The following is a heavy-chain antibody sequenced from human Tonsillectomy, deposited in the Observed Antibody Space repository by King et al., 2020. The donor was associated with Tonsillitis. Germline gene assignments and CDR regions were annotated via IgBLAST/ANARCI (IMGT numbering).Heavy chain of an antibody. CDR1: GVTFTSYA. Sequence: VQLVESGGALVQPGGALRLSCAASGVTFTSYAMSWVRRAPGKGQEWGSIISVSGGSTFYADSVKGRFTISNNNSKHTLYLQMNSMRAEDTAVYYCVKHSGRHSGGEGGQGTLVTVSS. CDR2: ISVSGGST. J-gene: IGHJ4*02. V-gene: IGHV3-23*04. CDR3: VKHSGRHSGGE. D-gene: IGHD1-26*01.